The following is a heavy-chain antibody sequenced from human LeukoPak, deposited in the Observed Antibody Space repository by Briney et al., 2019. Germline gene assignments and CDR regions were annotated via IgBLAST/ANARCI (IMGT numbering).Heavy chain of an antibody. CDR2: IYSGGNT. Sequence: GGSLRLSCAASGFTVSSNYMSWVRQAPGKGLEWVSVIYSGGNTYYADSVKGRFTISRDNAKNSLYLQMNSLRVEDTAVYYCARSVNPDYWGQGTLVAVSS. V-gene: IGHV3-53*01. CDR3: ARSVNPDY. J-gene: IGHJ4*02. CDR1: GFTVSSNY. D-gene: IGHD1-14*01.